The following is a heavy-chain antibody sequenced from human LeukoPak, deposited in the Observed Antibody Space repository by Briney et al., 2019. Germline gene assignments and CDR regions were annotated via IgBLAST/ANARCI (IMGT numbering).Heavy chain of an antibody. CDR1: GFTFSSYS. CDR2: IIPSSGTI. D-gene: IGHD7-27*01. Sequence: QSGGSLRLSCVASGFTFSSYSMNWVRQAPGKGLEWVSYIIPSSGTIYYADSVKGRFTISRDTGKNSLYLEMNSVRPEDTAVYYCVRDHKDWGVFDYWGQGTLVTVSS. CDR3: VRDHKDWGVFDY. J-gene: IGHJ4*02. V-gene: IGHV3-48*04.